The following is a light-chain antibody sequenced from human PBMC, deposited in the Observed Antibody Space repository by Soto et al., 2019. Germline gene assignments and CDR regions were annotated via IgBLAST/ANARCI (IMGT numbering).Light chain of an antibody. CDR3: LQVNSYPWT. V-gene: IGKV1-17*03. J-gene: IGKJ1*01. CDR1: QGITNN. Sequence: DIQMTQSPSAMSASVGDRVTITCRASQGITNNLAWFQQRPGKVPRRLIYFASTLQSGVPSRFSGSGSGTEFTLNISGLEPEDFATYYCLQVNSYPWTFGQGTNVEIK. CDR2: FAS.